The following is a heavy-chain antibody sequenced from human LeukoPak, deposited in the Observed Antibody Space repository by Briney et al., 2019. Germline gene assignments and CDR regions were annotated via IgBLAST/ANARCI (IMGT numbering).Heavy chain of an antibody. D-gene: IGHD6-13*01. CDR1: GFTFSNYA. Sequence: GGSLRLSSAASGFTFSNYAMNWVRQAPGKGLEWVSYISSSSSTIYYADSMKGRFTISRDNAKNSLYLQMNSLRDEDTAVYYCKGSSWYNYYYMDVWGKGTTVTVSS. CDR2: ISSSSSTI. V-gene: IGHV3-48*02. J-gene: IGHJ6*03. CDR3: KGSSWYNYYYMDV.